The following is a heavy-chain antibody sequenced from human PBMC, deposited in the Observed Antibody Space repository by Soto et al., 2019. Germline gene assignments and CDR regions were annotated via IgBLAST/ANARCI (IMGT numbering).Heavy chain of an antibody. V-gene: IGHV4-59*01. D-gene: IGHD5-12*01. CDR1: GGFISNYY. CDR3: TRDGMATGGVDY. Sequence: QVQLQESGPGLVKPSETLSLTCTVSGGFISNYYWSWIRQPPGKGLEYIGYIYYSGSTNYNPSLKGRVTISLDTSKDQFSLKLSSVTAADTAVYYCTRDGMATGGVDYWGQGTLVTVSS. J-gene: IGHJ4*02. CDR2: IYYSGST.